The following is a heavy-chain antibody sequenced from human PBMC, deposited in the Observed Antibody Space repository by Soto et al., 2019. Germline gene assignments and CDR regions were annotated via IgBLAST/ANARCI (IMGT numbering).Heavy chain of an antibody. CDR3: AKDGLPPGILEWSSNWFDP. CDR2: ISYEGRNE. CDR1: GFTFNIYT. Sequence: PGESLRLSCSASGFTFNIYTMHWVRQAPGKGLEWVAVISYEGRNEYYANSVKGRFTISRDNSKNTLYLQMNSLRAEDTAVYYCAKDGLPPGILEWSSNWFDPWGQGTLVTVSS. D-gene: IGHD3-3*01. V-gene: IGHV3-30*04. J-gene: IGHJ5*02.